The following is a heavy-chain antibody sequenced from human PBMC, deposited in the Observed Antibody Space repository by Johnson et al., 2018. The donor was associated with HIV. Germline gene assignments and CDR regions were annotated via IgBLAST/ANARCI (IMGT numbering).Heavy chain of an antibody. CDR1: GFTFSDYY. CDR3: ARDYYGSGSYYNVWVAGAFDI. Sequence: QVLLVESGGGLVKPGGSLRLSCAASGFTFSDYYMTWIRQAPGKGLEWVSYISRSGSTIYYAASVMGRFTISRDNAKNSLYLQMNSLRAEETAVYYCARDYYGSGSYYNVWVAGAFDIWGQGTMVTVSS. V-gene: IGHV3-11*04. J-gene: IGHJ3*02. CDR2: ISRSGSTI. D-gene: IGHD3-10*01.